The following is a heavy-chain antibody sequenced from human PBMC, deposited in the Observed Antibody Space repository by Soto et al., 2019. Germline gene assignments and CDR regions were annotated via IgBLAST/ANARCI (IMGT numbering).Heavy chain of an antibody. J-gene: IGHJ6*02. CDR3: ARALQVPAAYNYYYYGMDV. V-gene: IGHV5-51*01. CDR2: IYPGDSDT. D-gene: IGHD2-2*01. Sequence: GESLKISWKGSGYSFTIYWIGWVRQMPGKGLEWMGIIYPGDSDTRYSPSFQGQVTISADKSISTAYLQWSSLKASDTAMYYCARALQVPAAYNYYYYGMDVWGQGTTVTVSS. CDR1: GYSFTIYW.